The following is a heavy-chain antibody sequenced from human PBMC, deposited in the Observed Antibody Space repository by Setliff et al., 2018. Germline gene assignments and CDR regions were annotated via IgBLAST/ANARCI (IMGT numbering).Heavy chain of an antibody. Sequence: ASVKVSCKASGFVFITYAITWVRQAPGQGLEWMGIIITNTGKTSYPKKFQGRVTMTTDTYTGTGYMELRSLTSDDTAVYFCARFGGSCSSSSCYASDLWGQGTMVTVSS. CDR3: ARFGGSCSSSSCYASDL. CDR2: IITNTGKT. J-gene: IGHJ3*01. CDR1: GFVFITYA. D-gene: IGHD2-2*01. V-gene: IGHV1-18*01.